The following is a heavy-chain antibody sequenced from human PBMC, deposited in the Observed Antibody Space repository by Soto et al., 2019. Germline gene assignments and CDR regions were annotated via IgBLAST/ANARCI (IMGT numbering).Heavy chain of an antibody. J-gene: IGHJ5*02. CDR2: IGSRGNFK. CDR1: GFTLSDYY. D-gene: IGHD6-13*01. CDR3: AREGNLTAAAYNWFDP. V-gene: IGHV3-11*01. Sequence: QVQLVESGGGLVKPGGSLRLSCAASGFTLSDYYMSWIRQAPGKGLEWVSYIGSRGNFKYYADSVKGRFTISRDSATNSLYLQMNSLRAEDTAVYYCAREGNLTAAAYNWFDPWGQGTLVTVSS.